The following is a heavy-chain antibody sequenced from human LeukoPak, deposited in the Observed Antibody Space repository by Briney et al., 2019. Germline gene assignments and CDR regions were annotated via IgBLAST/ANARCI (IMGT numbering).Heavy chain of an antibody. CDR2: ISVSGDYT. CDR3: AALDGPVGARYFHH. CDR1: GFTFSSYA. Sequence: GGSLRLSCAASGFTFSSYAMSWVRQAPGQGLEWVSIISVSGDYTFNADSVKGRFTISRDNSNNTLYLQMNSLRAEDTAVYFCAALDGPVGARYFHHCGQGTLVTVSS. D-gene: IGHD1-26*01. V-gene: IGHV3-23*01. J-gene: IGHJ1*01.